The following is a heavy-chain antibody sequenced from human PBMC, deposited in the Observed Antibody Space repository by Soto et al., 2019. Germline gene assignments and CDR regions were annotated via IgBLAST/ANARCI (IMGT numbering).Heavy chain of an antibody. CDR1: GGSISSYY. CDR3: ARDLPGREGYVNDAFDI. Sequence: SSETLSLTCTVSGGSISSYYWSWIRQPPGKGLEWIGYIYYSGSTNYNPSLKSRVTISVDTSKNQFSLKLSSVTAADTAVYYCARDLPGREGYVNDAFDIWGQGTMVTVSS. D-gene: IGHD5-12*01. J-gene: IGHJ3*02. CDR2: IYYSGST. V-gene: IGHV4-59*01.